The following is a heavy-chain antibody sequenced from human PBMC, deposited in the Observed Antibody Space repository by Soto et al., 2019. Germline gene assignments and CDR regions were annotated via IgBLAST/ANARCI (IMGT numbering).Heavy chain of an antibody. CDR2: TNPNSGNT. Sequence: QVQLVQSGAEVKKPGASVKVSCKASGYTFSSYDIHWVRQAPGQGLEWMGWTNPNSGNTGYAQKVQGRVTMTRDRSKNTAYMELSSLRSEDTAIYYCARAGGSSWYGDVDYWGQGTLVTVSS. V-gene: IGHV1-8*01. CDR1: GYTFSSYD. CDR3: ARAGGSSWYGDVDY. D-gene: IGHD6-13*01. J-gene: IGHJ4*02.